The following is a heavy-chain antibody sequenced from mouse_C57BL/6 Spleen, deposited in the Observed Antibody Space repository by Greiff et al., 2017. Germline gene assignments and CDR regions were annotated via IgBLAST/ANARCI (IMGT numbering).Heavy chain of an antibody. CDR1: GFTFSDYG. V-gene: IGHV5-17*01. CDR2: ISSGSSTI. J-gene: IGHJ4*01. Sequence: EVQVVESGGGLVKPGGSLKLSCAASGFTFSDYGMHWVRQAPEKGLEWVAYISSGSSTIYYADTVKGRFTISRDNAKNTLFLQMTSLRSEDTAMYYCARHYSNYGYAMDYWGQGTSVTVSS. CDR3: ARHYSNYGYAMDY. D-gene: IGHD2-5*01.